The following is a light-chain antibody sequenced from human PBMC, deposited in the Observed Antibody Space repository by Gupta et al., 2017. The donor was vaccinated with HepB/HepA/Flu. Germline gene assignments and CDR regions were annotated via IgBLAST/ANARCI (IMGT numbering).Light chain of an antibody. J-gene: IGKJ3*01. CDR1: QTIAMF. Sequence: DIQMIQSPSSLSASVGDTVTLACRASQTIAMFVNWFQQKPGQAPKLLIYNAARLQSGVPSRFSGSGSGTDFTLTISSRQPEDFGSYYCQQSDSPRPFTFGHGTKVDIK. CDR2: NAA. V-gene: IGKV1-39*01. CDR3: QQSDSPRPFT.